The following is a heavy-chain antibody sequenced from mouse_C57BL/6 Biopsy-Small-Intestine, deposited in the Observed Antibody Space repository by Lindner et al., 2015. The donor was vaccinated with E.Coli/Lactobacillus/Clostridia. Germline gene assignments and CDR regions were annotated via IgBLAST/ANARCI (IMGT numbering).Heavy chain of an antibody. D-gene: IGHD2-4*01. V-gene: IGHV1-15*01. CDR1: GYTFTDYE. CDR3: ARGGDYEGFDY. Sequence: VQLQESGADLVRPGASVTLSCKASGYTFTDYEMHWVKQTPVHGLEWIGSTDPETGGTAYNQKFKDKAILTADKSSSTAYMELNSLTSEDSAVYYCARGGDYEGFDYWGQGTTLTVSS. CDR2: TDPETGGT. J-gene: IGHJ2*01.